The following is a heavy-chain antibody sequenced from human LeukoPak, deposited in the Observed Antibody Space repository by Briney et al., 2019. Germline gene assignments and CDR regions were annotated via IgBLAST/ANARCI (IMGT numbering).Heavy chain of an antibody. V-gene: IGHV3-23*01. CDR3: AKDALIAARLSYYYYMDV. D-gene: IGHD6-6*01. J-gene: IGHJ6*03. CDR1: GFTFSSYA. Sequence: GGSLRLSCAASGFTFSSYAMSWVRQAPGKGLEWVSAISGSGGSTYYADSVKGRFTISRDNSKNTLYLQMNGLRAEDTAVYYCAKDALIAARLSYYYYMDVWGKGTTVTVSS. CDR2: ISGSGGST.